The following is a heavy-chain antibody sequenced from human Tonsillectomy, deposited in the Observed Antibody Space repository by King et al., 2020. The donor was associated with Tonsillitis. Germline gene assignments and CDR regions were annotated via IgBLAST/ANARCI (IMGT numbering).Heavy chain of an antibody. CDR1: GFSVRTHY. V-gene: IGHV3-66*01. CDR3: AQAWGAPTVDF. CDR2: IDRSANF. Sequence: QLVQSGGGLVQPGGSLRLSCAASGFSVRTHYMIWIRQAPGKGLEWVSFIDRSANFHYADSVKGRFTISRDESKNMVFLQMNSLRAEDTAVYYWAQAWGAPTVDFWGQGALVTVSS. D-gene: IGHD4-23*01. J-gene: IGHJ1*01.